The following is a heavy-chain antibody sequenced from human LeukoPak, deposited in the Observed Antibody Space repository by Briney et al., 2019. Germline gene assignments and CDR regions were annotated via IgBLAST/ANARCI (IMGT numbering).Heavy chain of an antibody. CDR2: INPNSGGT. J-gene: IGHJ4*02. CDR1: GCTFTGYY. V-gene: IGHV1-2*02. CDR3: ATGDIVVVPAAKGVDY. Sequence: ASVKVSCKASGCTFTGYYMHWVRQAPGQGLEWMGWINPNSGGTNYAQKFQGRVTMTRDTSISTAYMELSRLRSDDTAVYYCATGDIVVVPAAKGVDYWGQGTLVTVSS. D-gene: IGHD2-2*01.